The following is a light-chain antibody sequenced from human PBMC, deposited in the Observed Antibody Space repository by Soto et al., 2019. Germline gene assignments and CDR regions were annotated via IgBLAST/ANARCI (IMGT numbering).Light chain of an antibody. J-gene: IGLJ1*01. CDR3: QCYDSSLSGYV. CDR2: INI. Sequence: QSLLTQPPSVSGAPGQRVTISCTGSSSNIGAGYDVHWYQQLPGTAPKLLIFININRPSGVPDRFSGSKSGTSASLAITGLRAEDEADYYCQCYDSSLSGYVFGTGTKLTVL. CDR1: SSNIGAGYD. V-gene: IGLV1-40*01.